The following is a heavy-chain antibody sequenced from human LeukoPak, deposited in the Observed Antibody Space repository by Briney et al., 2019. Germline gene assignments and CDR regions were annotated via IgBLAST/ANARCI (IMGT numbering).Heavy chain of an antibody. D-gene: IGHD1-26*01. CDR1: GYTFTYRY. J-gene: IGHJ4*02. CDR2: ITPFNGNT. Sequence: ASVKVSCKASGYTFTYRYLHWVRQAPRQALEWMGWITPFNGNTNYAQKFQDRVTMTRDRSMSTAYMELSSLRSEDTAMYYCASQDPYSGSYYFAYWGQGTLVTVSS. V-gene: IGHV1-45*02. CDR3: ASQDPYSGSYYFAY.